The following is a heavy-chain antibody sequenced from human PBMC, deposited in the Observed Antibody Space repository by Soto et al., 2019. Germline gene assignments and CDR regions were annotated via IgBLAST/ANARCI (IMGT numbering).Heavy chain of an antibody. Sequence: AGGSLRLSCAASGFTFSSYAMSWVRQDPGKGLEWVSAISGSGGSTYYADSVKGRFTISRDNSKNTLYLQMNSLRAEDTAVYYCAKDGRHDFWSVYYPQHWGQGTLVTVSS. V-gene: IGHV3-23*01. J-gene: IGHJ1*01. CDR2: ISGSGGST. D-gene: IGHD3-3*01. CDR3: AKDGRHDFWSVYYPQH. CDR1: GFTFSSYA.